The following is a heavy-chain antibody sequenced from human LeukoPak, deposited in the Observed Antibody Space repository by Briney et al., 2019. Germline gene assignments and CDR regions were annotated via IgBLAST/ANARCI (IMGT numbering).Heavy chain of an antibody. CDR2: INPSGGST. Sequence: ASVKVSCKASGYTFTCYYMHWVRQAPGQGLKWMGIINPSGGSTSYAQKFQGRVTMTRDTSTSTVYMELSSLRSEDTAVYYCARVLGFGELAADYYGMDVWGKGTTVTVSS. CDR1: GYTFTCYY. J-gene: IGHJ6*04. D-gene: IGHD3-10*01. V-gene: IGHV1-46*01. CDR3: ARVLGFGELAADYYGMDV.